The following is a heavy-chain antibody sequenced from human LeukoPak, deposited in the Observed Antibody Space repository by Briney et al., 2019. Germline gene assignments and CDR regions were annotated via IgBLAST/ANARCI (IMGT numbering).Heavy chain of an antibody. Sequence: PGGSLRLSCAASGFTFSSYGMSWVRQAPGKGLEWVSAISGRGGSTYYADSVKGRFTISRDNSKNTLYLQMNSLRAEDTAVYYCVRFYSSGYYLPFDYWGQGTLVTVSS. CDR1: GFTFSSYG. V-gene: IGHV3-23*01. CDR2: ISGRGGST. J-gene: IGHJ4*02. D-gene: IGHD3-22*01. CDR3: VRFYSSGYYLPFDY.